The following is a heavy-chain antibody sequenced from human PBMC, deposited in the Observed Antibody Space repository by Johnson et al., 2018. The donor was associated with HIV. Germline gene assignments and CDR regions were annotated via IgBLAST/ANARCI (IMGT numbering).Heavy chain of an antibody. CDR2: IGWNGLTI. CDR3: ARTISWIDAFDI. CDR1: GFSFDDYA. D-gene: IGHD1-14*01. V-gene: IGHV3-9*01. Sequence: VQLVESGGGLVQPGGSLRLSCAASGFSFDDYAMHWVRQVPGKGLEWVAGIGWNGLTIGYADSVKGRFTISRDNAKNSVYLQMNSLRAEDTAVYYSARTISWIDAFDIWGQGTMVTVSS. J-gene: IGHJ3*02.